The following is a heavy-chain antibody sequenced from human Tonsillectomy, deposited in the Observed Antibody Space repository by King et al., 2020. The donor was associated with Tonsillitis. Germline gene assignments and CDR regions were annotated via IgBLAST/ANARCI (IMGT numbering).Heavy chain of an antibody. CDR2: IYSGGIT. V-gene: IGHV3-66*01. CDR1: GFTVNNNY. D-gene: IGHD1-26*01. Sequence: VQLVESGGGLVQPGGSLRLSCAASGFTVNNNYMSWVRQAPGKGLERVSIIYSGGITFYADSVKGRFTISRDNSKNTLYLQLNSLRAEDTAVYYCARGMGAPAPLFDYWGQGTLVTVSS. CDR3: ARGMGAPAPLFDY. J-gene: IGHJ4*02.